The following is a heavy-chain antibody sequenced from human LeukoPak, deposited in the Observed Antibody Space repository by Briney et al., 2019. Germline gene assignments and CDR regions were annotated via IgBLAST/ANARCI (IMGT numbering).Heavy chain of an antibody. J-gene: IGHJ6*02. CDR1: GVSISSYY. V-gene: IGHV4-4*07. D-gene: IGHD6-19*01. Sequence: SETLSLTCTVSGVSISSYYWSWIRQPAGKGLEWIGRIYASGSTNYNPSLKSRVTMSVDTSKNQFSLQLISVTAADTAVYYCARGLARAMAGYYYYYGMDVWGQGTTVTVSS. CDR2: IYASGST. CDR3: ARGLARAMAGYYYYYGMDV.